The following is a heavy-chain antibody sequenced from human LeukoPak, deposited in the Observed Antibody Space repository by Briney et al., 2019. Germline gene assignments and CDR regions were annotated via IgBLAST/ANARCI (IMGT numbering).Heavy chain of an antibody. CDR2: INPNSGGT. J-gene: IGHJ4*02. D-gene: IGHD3-22*01. V-gene: IGHV1-2*02. CDR1: GYTFTGYY. Sequence: ASVKVSCKASGYTFTGYYMHWVRQAPGQGLEWMGWINPNSGGTNYAQKFQGRVTMTRDTSISTAYMELSRLRSDDTAVYYCAGDQGYYDSSGSLLYWGQGTLVTVSS. CDR3: AGDQGYYDSSGSLLY.